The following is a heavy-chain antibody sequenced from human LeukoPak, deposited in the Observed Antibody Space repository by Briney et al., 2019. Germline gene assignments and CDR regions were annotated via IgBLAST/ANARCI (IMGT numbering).Heavy chain of an antibody. Sequence: PGGSLRLSCAASGFTFSSYAMSWVRQAPGKGLEWVSAISGSGGSTYYADSVKGRFTISRDNSKNTLYLQMNSLRAEDTAVYYCARALTRFDYGDYVDAFDIWGQGTMVTVSS. CDR3: ARALTRFDYGDYVDAFDI. D-gene: IGHD4-17*01. CDR2: ISGSGGST. V-gene: IGHV3-23*01. J-gene: IGHJ3*02. CDR1: GFTFSSYA.